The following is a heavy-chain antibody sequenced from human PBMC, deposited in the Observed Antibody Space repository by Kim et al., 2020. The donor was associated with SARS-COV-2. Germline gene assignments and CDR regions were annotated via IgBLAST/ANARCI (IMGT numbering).Heavy chain of an antibody. CDR2: LTHSGNT. Sequence: SETLSLTCAVSGGSVTDYYWSWIRQPPGKGLEWIGELTHSGNTYYNPSLRGRVTISVDTSKNHLSLILNSVTAADTAVYYCASHLGTSDTYGMDVWGQGTTVTVAS. V-gene: IGHV4-34*01. D-gene: IGHD1-1*01. CDR3: ASHLGTSDTYGMDV. CDR1: GGSVTDYY. J-gene: IGHJ6*02.